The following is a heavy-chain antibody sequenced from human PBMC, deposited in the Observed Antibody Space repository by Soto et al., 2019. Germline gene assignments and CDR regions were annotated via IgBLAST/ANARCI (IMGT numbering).Heavy chain of an antibody. Sequence: SETLSLTCVVYGGSLSGVYWTWSRQRPGKGLEWIGEINHSGSTNYSPSLESRVTISLDTSNNQFSLKLSSVTAAATAVYYCARGPGYSYGYSVYYYYYGMDVWGQGTPVTVSS. CDR2: INHSGST. CDR3: ARGPGYSYGYSVYYYYYGMDV. J-gene: IGHJ6*02. V-gene: IGHV4-34*01. D-gene: IGHD5-18*01. CDR1: GGSLSGVY.